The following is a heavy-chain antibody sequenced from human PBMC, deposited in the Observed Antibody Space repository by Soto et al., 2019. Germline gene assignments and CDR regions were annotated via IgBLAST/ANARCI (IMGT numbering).Heavy chain of an antibody. CDR3: ARRGYSYGSYYYYYGMDV. CDR2: ISAYNGNT. V-gene: IGHV1-18*04. J-gene: IGHJ6*02. CDR1: GYTFTSYG. Sequence: ASVKVSCKASGYTFTSYGISWVRQAPGQGLEWMGWISAYNGNTNYAQKLQGRVTMTTDTSTSTAYMELRSLRSDDTAVYYCARRGYSYGSYYYYYGMDVWGQGTTVTAP. D-gene: IGHD5-18*01.